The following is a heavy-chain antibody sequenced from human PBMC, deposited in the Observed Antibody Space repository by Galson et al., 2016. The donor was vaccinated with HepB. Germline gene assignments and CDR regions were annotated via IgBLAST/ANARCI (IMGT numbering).Heavy chain of an antibody. V-gene: IGHV3-30*19. Sequence: SLRLSCAASGFTFSSYGMHWVRQAPGKGLEWVAFISYGGNNDYYVDSVKGRFTISRDNSKNTLYLQMNSLRHEDTAVYYCARACRGGRCYSGWGQGTLVTVSS. D-gene: IGHD2-15*01. CDR1: GFTFSSYG. CDR2: ISYGGNND. J-gene: IGHJ4*02. CDR3: ARACRGGRCYSG.